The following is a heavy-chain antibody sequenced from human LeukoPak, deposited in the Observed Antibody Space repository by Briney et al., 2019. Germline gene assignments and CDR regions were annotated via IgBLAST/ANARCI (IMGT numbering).Heavy chain of an antibody. D-gene: IGHD3-22*01. CDR1: GGSISSSSYY. J-gene: IGHJ4*02. CDR2: IYYSGST. V-gene: IGHV4-39*01. CDR3: ARLAPSNYHGRSGYLDY. Sequence: SETLSLTCTVSGGSISSSSYYWGWIRQPPGKGLEWIGNIYYSGSTNLNSSLKSRVTISVDTSKNQFSLKLSSVTAADTAVYYCARLAPSNYHGRSGYLDYWGQGTLVTVSS.